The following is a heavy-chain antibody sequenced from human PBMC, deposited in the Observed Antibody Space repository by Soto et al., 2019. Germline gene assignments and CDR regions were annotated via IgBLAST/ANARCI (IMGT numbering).Heavy chain of an antibody. D-gene: IGHD2-15*01. CDR2: ISGSGGST. Sequence: EVQLLESGGGLVQPGGSLRLSCAASGFTFSSYAMSWVRQAPGKGLEWVSAISGSGGSTYYADSVKGRFTISRDNSKNTLYLQMNSLRAEDTAVYYCAKACSSGSCYGRGMDVWGQGTTVTVSS. CDR1: GFTFSSYA. CDR3: AKACSSGSCYGRGMDV. V-gene: IGHV3-23*01. J-gene: IGHJ6*02.